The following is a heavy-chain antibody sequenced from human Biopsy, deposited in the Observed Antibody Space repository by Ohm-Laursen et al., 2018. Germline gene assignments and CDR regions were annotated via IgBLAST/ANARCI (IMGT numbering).Heavy chain of an antibody. D-gene: IGHD4/OR15-4a*01. Sequence: GTLSLTCIVDGGSFSGYDWTWIRQPPGKGLEWVGEFSHTGTTIYNPSLESRLTISVDKSKNHFSLRLTSVTAADTATYFCARGPYGDNVGAFDVWGQGTVVTVSS. CDR1: GGSFSGYD. J-gene: IGHJ3*01. CDR3: ARGPYGDNVGAFDV. CDR2: FSHTGTT. V-gene: IGHV4-34*01.